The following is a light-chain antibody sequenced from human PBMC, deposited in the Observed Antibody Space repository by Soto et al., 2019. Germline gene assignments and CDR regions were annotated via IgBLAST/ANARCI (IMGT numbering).Light chain of an antibody. CDR2: QAS. V-gene: IGKV2-30*01. Sequence: DVVVTQSPLSLPVTLGPPASISCRSSQSLASSDVFWFQQRPGQSPRRLIYQASNRDSGVPDRFGGSGSGTDFTLKISRVEAEDVGVYYCMQGTHWQGFTFGPGTKVDIK. CDR3: MQGTHWQGFT. J-gene: IGKJ3*01. CDR1: QSLASSDV.